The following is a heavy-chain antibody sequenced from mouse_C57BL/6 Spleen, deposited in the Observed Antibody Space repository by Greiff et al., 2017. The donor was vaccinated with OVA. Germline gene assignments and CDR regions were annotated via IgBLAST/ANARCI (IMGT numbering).Heavy chain of an antibody. CDR1: GFSLSTSGMG. D-gene: IGHD1-1*01. CDR2: LYWDDAK. CDR3: ARQYYGSSHFDY. Sequence: QVQLKESGPGILQSSQTLSLTCSFSGFSLSTSGMGVSWIRQPSGKGLEWLAHLYWDDAKRYNPSLKSRLTTSKYTSRNQVFLKITSMDTADTATYYCARQYYGSSHFDYWGQGTTLTVSS. V-gene: IGHV8-12*01. J-gene: IGHJ2*01.